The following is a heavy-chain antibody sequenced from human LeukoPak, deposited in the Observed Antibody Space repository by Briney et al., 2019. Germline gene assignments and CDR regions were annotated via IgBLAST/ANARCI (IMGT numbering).Heavy chain of an antibody. V-gene: IGHV1-69*13. Sequence: SVKVSCKASGGTFSSYAISWVRQAPGQGLEWMGGIIPIFGTANYAQKFQGRVTITADESRSTAYMELSSLRSEDTAVYYCARVAVAGSYSHYFDYWGQGTLVTVSS. CDR2: IIPIFGTA. CDR1: GGTFSSYA. J-gene: IGHJ4*02. D-gene: IGHD6-19*01. CDR3: ARVAVAGSYSHYFDY.